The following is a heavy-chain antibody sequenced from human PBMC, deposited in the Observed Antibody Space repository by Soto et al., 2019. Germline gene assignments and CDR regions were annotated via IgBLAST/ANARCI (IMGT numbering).Heavy chain of an antibody. V-gene: IGHV1-69*01. J-gene: IGHJ5*02. CDR1: GGTFSSYA. CDR2: IIPIFGTA. CDR3: ARDFPSSSSDP. Sequence: QVQLVQSGAEVKKPGSSVKVSCKASGGTFSSYAITWVRQAPGEGLEWMGGIIPIFGTANYARKFQGRVTITADESLTTAYMELSSLRSEDTAVYYCARDFPSSSSDPWGQGTLVTVSS.